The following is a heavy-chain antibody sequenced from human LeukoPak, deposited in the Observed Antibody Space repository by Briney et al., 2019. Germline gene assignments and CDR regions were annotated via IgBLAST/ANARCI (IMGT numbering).Heavy chain of an antibody. CDR1: GFTFSSYG. Sequence: GGSLRLSCAASGFTFSSYGMHWVRQAPGKGLEWVAVISYDGSNKYYADSVKGRFTISRDNSKNTLYLQMNSLRAEDTAVYYCAKQLYPTYYYDSSGYYPGGWGQGTLVTVSS. V-gene: IGHV3-30*18. CDR3: AKQLYPTYYYDSSGYYPGG. CDR2: ISYDGSNK. J-gene: IGHJ4*02. D-gene: IGHD3-22*01.